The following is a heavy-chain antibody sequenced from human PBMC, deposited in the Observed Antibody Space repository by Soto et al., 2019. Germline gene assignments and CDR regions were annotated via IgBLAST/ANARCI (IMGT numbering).Heavy chain of an antibody. Sequence: QVQLQESGPGLVKASQTLSLICSVSGESINSGGYYWSWIRHHPGKGLEWIGYIYDSESAYYNPSLKSRVTISMDTSKSHFAMKLSSVTAADTAVYYCARASSSSSAADYWGQGTLVTVSS. V-gene: IGHV4-31*03. J-gene: IGHJ4*02. CDR1: GESINSGGYY. CDR3: ARASSSSSAADY. CDR2: IYDSESA. D-gene: IGHD6-6*01.